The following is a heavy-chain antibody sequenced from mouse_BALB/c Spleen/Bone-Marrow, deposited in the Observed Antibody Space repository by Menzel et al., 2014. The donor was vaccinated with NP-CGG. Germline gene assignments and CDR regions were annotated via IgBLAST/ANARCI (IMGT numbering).Heavy chain of an antibody. Sequence: LQQSGSELVRPGASVKLSCKASGYTFTSYWMHWVKQRHGQGLEWIGNIYPGSGSTNYDEKFKSKGTLTVDTSSSTAYMQFSSLTSEDSAVYYCARFEGIYYYGSSYALDYWGQGTSVTVSS. CDR2: IYPGSGST. D-gene: IGHD1-1*01. CDR3: ARFEGIYYYGSSYALDY. J-gene: IGHJ4*01. CDR1: GYTFTSYW. V-gene: IGHV1S22*01.